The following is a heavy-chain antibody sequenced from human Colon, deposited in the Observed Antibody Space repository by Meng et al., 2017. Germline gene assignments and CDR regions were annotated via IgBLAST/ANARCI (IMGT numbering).Heavy chain of an antibody. CDR2: IYQSGST. CDR1: GGYISSNNW. Sequence: QVLLRETGRGLGKREGTMSLTCTVSGGYISSNNWGRWCRQYPGRGLECIGEIYQSGSTNYSPSLKSRVTISLDKSKNQFSLKVSYMTAADTAVYFCARVPTTVDPFESWGQGTLVTVSS. CDR3: ARVPTTVDPFES. V-gene: IGHV4-4*01. D-gene: IGHD4-23*01. J-gene: IGHJ4*02.